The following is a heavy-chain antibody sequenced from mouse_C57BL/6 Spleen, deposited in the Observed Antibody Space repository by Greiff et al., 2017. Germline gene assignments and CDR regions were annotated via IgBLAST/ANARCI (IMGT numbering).Heavy chain of an antibody. V-gene: IGHV5-6*01. D-gene: IGHD1-1*01. CDR2: ISRGGSYT. Sequence: EVQLVESGGDLAKPGGSLKLSCAASGFTFSSYGMSWVRQTPDKRLEWVATISRGGSYTYYPDSVKGRFTISRDNAKNTLYLQMSSLKSADTAMYYCARQRDYYGSSHWYFDVWGTGTTVTVSS. J-gene: IGHJ1*03. CDR3: ARQRDYYGSSHWYFDV. CDR1: GFTFSSYG.